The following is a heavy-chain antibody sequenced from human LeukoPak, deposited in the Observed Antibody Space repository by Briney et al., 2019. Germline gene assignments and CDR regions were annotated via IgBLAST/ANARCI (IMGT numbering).Heavy chain of an antibody. D-gene: IGHD3-22*01. Sequence: GGSLRLSCAASGFTLSSYWMSWVRQAPGKGLEWVANIKQDGSEKYYVDSVKGRFTISRDNAKNSLYLQMNSLRAEDTAVYYCARDPRNMIVAIWGQGTLVTVSS. CDR2: IKQDGSEK. V-gene: IGHV3-7*04. J-gene: IGHJ4*02. CDR1: GFTLSSYW. CDR3: ARDPRNMIVAI.